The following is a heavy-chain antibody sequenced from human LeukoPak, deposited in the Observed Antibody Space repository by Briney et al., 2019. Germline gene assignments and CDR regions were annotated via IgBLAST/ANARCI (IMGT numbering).Heavy chain of an antibody. D-gene: IGHD3-22*01. Sequence: ASVKVSCKASGYTFTSYYMHWVRQAPGQGLEWMGIINPSGGSTSYAQKFQGRVTMTRDTSTSTVYMELSSLRSEDTAVYYCARAAYESNGYTANHDYWGQGTLVTVSS. V-gene: IGHV1-46*01. CDR3: ARAAYESNGYTANHDY. CDR2: INPSGGST. CDR1: GYTFTSYY. J-gene: IGHJ4*02.